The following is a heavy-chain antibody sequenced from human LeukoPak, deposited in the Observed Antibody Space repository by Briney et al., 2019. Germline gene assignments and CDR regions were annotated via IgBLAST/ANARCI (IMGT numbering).Heavy chain of an antibody. Sequence: PSETLSLTCTVSGGSISSYYWGWIRQPPGKGLEWIGEINHSGSTNYNPSLKSRVTISVDTSKNQFSLKLSSVTAADTAVYYCARSWGATLLDYWGQGTLVTVSS. CDR1: GGSISSYY. J-gene: IGHJ4*02. D-gene: IGHD1-26*01. CDR3: ARSWGATLLDY. V-gene: IGHV4-34*01. CDR2: INHSGST.